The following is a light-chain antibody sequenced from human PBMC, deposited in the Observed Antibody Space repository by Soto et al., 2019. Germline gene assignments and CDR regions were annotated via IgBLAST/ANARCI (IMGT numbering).Light chain of an antibody. Sequence: EIVLTQSPATLSLSPGERATLSCRASQSVSSYLAWYQQRPGQPPRLLIYDASNRATGIPARFSGSGSGTDFTLTISSREPEDFAIYYCQQRSGWPPLFTFGPGTKVDI. J-gene: IGKJ3*01. CDR2: DAS. CDR1: QSVSSY. V-gene: IGKV3-11*01. CDR3: QQRSGWPPLFT.